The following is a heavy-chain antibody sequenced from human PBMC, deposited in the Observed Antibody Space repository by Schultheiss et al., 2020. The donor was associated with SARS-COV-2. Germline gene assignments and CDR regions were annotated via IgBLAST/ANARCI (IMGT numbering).Heavy chain of an antibody. Sequence: SETLSLTCSVSGASITNYYWSWIRQPPGKGLEWIGFLYYSGSTNYNPSLTGRVTVSGDTSKNQLSLKLSSVTAADTALYYCACTYYYGSGSYENAFDIWGQGTMVTVSS. V-gene: IGHV4-59*08. J-gene: IGHJ3*02. D-gene: IGHD3-10*01. CDR1: GASITNYY. CDR3: ACTYYYGSGSYENAFDI. CDR2: LYYSGST.